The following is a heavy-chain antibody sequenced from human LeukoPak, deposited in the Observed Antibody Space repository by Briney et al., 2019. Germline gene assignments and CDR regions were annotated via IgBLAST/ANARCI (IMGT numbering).Heavy chain of an antibody. CDR3: ARVVLRFLEWLFPWEFDY. J-gene: IGHJ4*02. D-gene: IGHD3-3*01. CDR2: ISAYNGNT. V-gene: IGHV1-18*01. Sequence: GASVKVSCKASGYTFTSYGISWVRQAPGQGLEWMGWISAYNGNTNYAQKLQGRVTMTTDTSTSTAYMELRSLRSDDTAVYYCARVVLRFLEWLFPWEFDYWAREPWSPSPQ. CDR1: GYTFTSYG.